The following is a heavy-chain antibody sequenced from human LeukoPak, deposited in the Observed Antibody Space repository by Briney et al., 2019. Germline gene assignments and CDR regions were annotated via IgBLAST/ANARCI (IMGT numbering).Heavy chain of an antibody. D-gene: IGHD2-21*01. Sequence: SETQSLTCTVSGGSINGSYWSWIRQPPGKGLEWIGYIYSSGSTNSNPSLKSRVTVSVDTSKNQFSLKLSSVTAADTAMYYCARHLALNWFDSWGQGTLVTVSS. CDR1: GGSINGSY. J-gene: IGHJ5*01. CDR3: ARHLALNWFDS. CDR2: IYSSGST. V-gene: IGHV4-59*08.